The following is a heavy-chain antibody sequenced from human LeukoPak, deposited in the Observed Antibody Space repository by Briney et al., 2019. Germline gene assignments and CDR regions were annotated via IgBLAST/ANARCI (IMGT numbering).Heavy chain of an antibody. J-gene: IGHJ4*02. V-gene: IGHV4-4*07. CDR3: ARDRRHYDILTGYYNDY. CDR1: GGSISSYY. D-gene: IGHD3-9*01. Sequence: NPSETLSLTCTVSGGSISSYYWSWIRQPAGKGLEWIGRIHTSGSTNYNPSLKSRVTMSVDTSKNQFSLKLSSLTAADTAVYYCARDRRHYDILTGYYNDYWGQGTLVTVSS. CDR2: IHTSGST.